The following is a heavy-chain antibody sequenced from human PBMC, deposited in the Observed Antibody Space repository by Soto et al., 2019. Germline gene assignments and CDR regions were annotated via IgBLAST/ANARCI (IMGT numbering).Heavy chain of an antibody. Sequence: QSPTLSLTCAISGDSVSSNSAAWTWIRQSPSRGLEWLGRTYYRSKWYNDYAVSVKSRITINPDTSKNQFSLQLNSVTPEDTAVYYCARAAQGSYSSSSGHGDYYYYMDVWGKGTTVTVSS. CDR1: GDSVSSNSAA. V-gene: IGHV6-1*01. CDR2: TYYRSKWYN. D-gene: IGHD6-6*01. CDR3: ARAAQGSYSSSSGHGDYYYYMDV. J-gene: IGHJ6*03.